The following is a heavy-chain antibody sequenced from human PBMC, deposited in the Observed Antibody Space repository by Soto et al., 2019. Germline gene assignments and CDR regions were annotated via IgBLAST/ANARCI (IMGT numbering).Heavy chain of an antibody. Sequence: QVQLQESGPGLVKPSQTLSLTCTVSGGSISSGGYYWSWIRQHPGKGLEWIGYIYYSGSTYYNPSLKRRVTISVDTSKNQFSLKLSSVTAADTAVYYCAREYNRYRYYGMDVWGQGTTVTVSS. J-gene: IGHJ6*02. CDR2: IYYSGST. V-gene: IGHV4-31*03. CDR3: AREYNRYRYYGMDV. CDR1: GGSISSGGYY. D-gene: IGHD1-20*01.